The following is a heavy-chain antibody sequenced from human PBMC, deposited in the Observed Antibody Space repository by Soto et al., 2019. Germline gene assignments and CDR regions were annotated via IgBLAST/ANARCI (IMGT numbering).Heavy chain of an antibody. CDR2: ISADSDTI. J-gene: IGHJ6*02. D-gene: IGHD3-3*01. CDR1: GFTFSIYS. CDR3: ARLYYDYV. V-gene: IGHV3-48*02. Sequence: VGSLRLSCAASGFTFSIYSMNWVRQAPGKGLEWISYISADSDTIFYADSVRGRFTISSDDANNSLYLQMNSLRDEDTAVYYCARLYYDYVWGQGTTVTVSS.